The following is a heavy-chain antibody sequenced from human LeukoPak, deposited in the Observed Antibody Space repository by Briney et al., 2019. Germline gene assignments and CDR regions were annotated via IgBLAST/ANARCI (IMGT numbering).Heavy chain of an antibody. CDR2: IYYSGST. D-gene: IGHD5-18*01. J-gene: IGHJ6*02. V-gene: IGHV4-59*01. Sequence: SSETLSLTCTVSGGSISSYYWSWIRQPPGEGLEWMGYIYYSGSTNYNPSLKSRVTISVDTSKNQFSLKLSSVTAADTAVYYCARDPGYSYGPYYYYYYGMDVWGQGTTVTVSS. CDR3: ARDPGYSYGPYYYYYYGMDV. CDR1: GGSISSYY.